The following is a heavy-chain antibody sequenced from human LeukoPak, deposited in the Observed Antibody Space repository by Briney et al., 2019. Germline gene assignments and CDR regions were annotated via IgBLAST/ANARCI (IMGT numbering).Heavy chain of an antibody. CDR2: IYYSGST. D-gene: IGHD3-22*01. CDR1: GGSISSSSYY. Sequence: SETLSLTCTVSGGSISSSSYYWGWIRQPPGTGLEWIGSIYYSGSTYYNPSLKSRVTISIDTSKNQFSLKLSSVTAADTAVYYCARHLWSTYYYDSSGYSDYFDYWGQGTLVTVSS. V-gene: IGHV4-39*01. CDR3: ARHLWSTYYYDSSGYSDYFDY. J-gene: IGHJ4*02.